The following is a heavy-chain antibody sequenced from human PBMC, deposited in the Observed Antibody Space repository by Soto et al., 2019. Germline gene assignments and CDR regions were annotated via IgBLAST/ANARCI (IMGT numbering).Heavy chain of an antibody. Sequence: QVQLVESGGGVVQPGRSLRLSCAASGFTFSSYAIHWVRQAPGKGLEWVAVISYEGSNKYYADSVKGRFTISRDNSKNTLXLXMNSLRAEDTAVYYCARGDRQYSDGGMSPRAWYFDLWGRGTLVTVSS. V-gene: IGHV3-30-3*01. J-gene: IGHJ2*01. D-gene: IGHD1-26*01. CDR1: GFTFSSYA. CDR2: ISYEGSNK. CDR3: ARGDRQYSDGGMSPRAWYFDL.